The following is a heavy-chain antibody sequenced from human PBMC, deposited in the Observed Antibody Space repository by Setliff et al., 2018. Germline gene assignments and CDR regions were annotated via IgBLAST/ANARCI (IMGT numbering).Heavy chain of an antibody. V-gene: IGHV5-51*01. CDR1: GYSFTTYW. CDR3: ARTLPHGGYSYGWDAFDI. D-gene: IGHD5-18*01. Sequence: PGESLKISCKGSGYSFTTYWIGWVRQMPGKGLEWMGIIYPGDSDTRYSPSFQGQVTISADKSISTAYLQWSSLKASDTAMYYCARTLPHGGYSYGWDAFDIWGQGTMVTVSS. J-gene: IGHJ3*02. CDR2: IYPGDSDT.